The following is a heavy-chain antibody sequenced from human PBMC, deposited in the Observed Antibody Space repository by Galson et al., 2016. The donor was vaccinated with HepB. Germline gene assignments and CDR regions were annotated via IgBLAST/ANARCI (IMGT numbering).Heavy chain of an antibody. CDR3: ARKGAAAAGYALDV. J-gene: IGHJ6*02. CDR2: ISRSSSYT. Sequence: SLRLSCAASGFTFSDSYMSWIRQAPGKGLEWVSYISRSSSYTNYADSVKDRFTISRANAKNSLYLQMSSLRVEDTAVYYCARKGAAAAGYALDVWGQGTTVTVSS. D-gene: IGHD6-13*01. CDR1: GFTFSDSY. V-gene: IGHV3-11*06.